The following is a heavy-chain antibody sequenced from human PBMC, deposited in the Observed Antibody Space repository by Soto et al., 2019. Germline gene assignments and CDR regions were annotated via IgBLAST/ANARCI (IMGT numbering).Heavy chain of an antibody. D-gene: IGHD3-9*01. CDR1: GDSIRPYY. V-gene: IGHV4-59*01. CDR2: VYDSGSV. CDR3: ARVTYDSFTAYSYYFDY. Sequence: QVQLQESGPGLVKPSETLSLTCTVSGDSIRPYYWTWIRQPPGKGLEWIGYVYDSGSVNYKTSLKCRVTMSADTSKNQFSLSLNSVTAADTAVYYCARVTYDSFTAYSYYFDYWGQGTLVTVSS. J-gene: IGHJ4*02.